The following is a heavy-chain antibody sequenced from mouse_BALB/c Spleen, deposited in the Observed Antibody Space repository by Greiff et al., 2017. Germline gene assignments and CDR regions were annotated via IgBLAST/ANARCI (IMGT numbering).Heavy chain of an antibody. CDR1: GFTFSSYA. Sequence: DVMLVESGGGLVKPGGSLKLSCAASGFTFSSYAMSWVRQTPEKRLEWVATISSGGSYTYYPDSVKGRFTISRDNAKNTLYLQMSSLRSEDTAMYYCARVTGTGYFDVWGAGTTVTVSS. CDR3: ARVTGTGYFDV. CDR2: ISSGGSYT. J-gene: IGHJ1*01. D-gene: IGHD4-1*01. V-gene: IGHV5-9-1*01.